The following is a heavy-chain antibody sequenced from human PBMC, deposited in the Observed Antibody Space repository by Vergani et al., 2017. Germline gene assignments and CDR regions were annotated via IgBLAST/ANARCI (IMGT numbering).Heavy chain of an antibody. CDR2: TYHSGST. Sequence: QVQLQESGPGLVKPSGTLSLTCAVSGGSISSRNWWSWVRQSPGKGLEWIGETYHSGSTNYNPSLKSRVTISVDKSKNQFSLGLSSVTAADTAVYYCARVQYGKTMIVVRYFDYWGQGTLVTVSS. CDR1: GGSISSRNW. V-gene: IGHV4-4*02. J-gene: IGHJ4*02. D-gene: IGHD3-22*01. CDR3: ARVQYGKTMIVVRYFDY.